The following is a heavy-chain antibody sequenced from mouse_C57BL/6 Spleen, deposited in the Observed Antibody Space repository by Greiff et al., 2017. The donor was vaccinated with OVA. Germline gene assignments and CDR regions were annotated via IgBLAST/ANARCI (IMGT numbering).Heavy chain of an antibody. CDR2: IYPGDGDT. V-gene: IGHV1-80*01. D-gene: IGHD1-1*01. Sequence: QVQLQQSGAELVKPGASVKISCKASGYAFSSYWMNWVKQRPGKGLEWIGQIYPGDGDTNYNGKFKGKAPLTADKSSSTAYMQLSSLTSEDSAVYFGAREGDYYGSSYGFAYWGQGTLVTVSA. J-gene: IGHJ3*01. CDR1: GYAFSSYW. CDR3: AREGDYYGSSYGFAY.